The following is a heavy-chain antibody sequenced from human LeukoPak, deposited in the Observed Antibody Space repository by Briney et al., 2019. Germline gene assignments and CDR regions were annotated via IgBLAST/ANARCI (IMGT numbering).Heavy chain of an antibody. D-gene: IGHD4-17*01. Sequence: GGSLRLPCAASGFTFSSYSMNWVRQAPGKGLEWVSSISSSSSYIYYADSVKGRFTISRDNAKNSLYLQMNSLRAEDTAVYYCASWTTVTTFFDYWGQGTLVTVSS. CDR1: GFTFSSYS. CDR3: ASWTTVTTFFDY. J-gene: IGHJ4*02. V-gene: IGHV3-21*01. CDR2: ISSSSSYI.